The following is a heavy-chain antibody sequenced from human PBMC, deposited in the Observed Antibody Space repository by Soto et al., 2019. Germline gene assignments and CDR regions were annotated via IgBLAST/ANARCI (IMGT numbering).Heavy chain of an antibody. V-gene: IGHV1-69*04. CDR1: GYTFTSYG. CDR2: IIPILGIA. CDR3: ARDMTASSGYYVGVDY. J-gene: IGHJ4*02. D-gene: IGHD3-22*01. Sequence: ASVKVSCKASGYTFTSYGISWVRQAPGQGLEWMGRIIPILGIANYAQKFQGRVTITADKSTSTAYMELSSLRSEDTAVYYCARDMTASSGYYVGVDYWGQGTLVTVSS.